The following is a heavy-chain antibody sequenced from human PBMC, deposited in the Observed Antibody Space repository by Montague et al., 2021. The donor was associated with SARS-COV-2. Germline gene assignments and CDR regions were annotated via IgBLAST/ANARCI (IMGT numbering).Heavy chain of an antibody. Sequence: SETLSLTCTVSDDSSSSSTYYWGWIRQPPGKGLEWIGTISYSGSTYHNPSLHNRVAISVDTSKKRFSLRLTSVTAADTAVYFCARDHYHSSWFKYWGPGTLVTVSS. CDR1: DDSSSSSTYY. CDR2: ISYSGST. J-gene: IGHJ4*02. D-gene: IGHD6-13*01. CDR3: ARDHYHSSWFKY. V-gene: IGHV4-39*07.